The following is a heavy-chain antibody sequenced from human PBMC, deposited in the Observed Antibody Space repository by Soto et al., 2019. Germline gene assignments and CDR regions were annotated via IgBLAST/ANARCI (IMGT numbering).Heavy chain of an antibody. CDR3: ARDRGFSRGFYHFDYGMDV. Sequence: GGSLRLSCAASGFTFTTSVMHWVRQAPGKGLEWVAVIRDDGNNKYYSDSVKGRFTISRDNSRHTLYLQMSGLRAEDTAVYYCARDRGFSRGFYHFDYGMDVWGQGTTVTVSS. J-gene: IGHJ6*02. V-gene: IGHV3-33*01. D-gene: IGHD3-3*01. CDR2: IRDDGNNK. CDR1: GFTFTTSV.